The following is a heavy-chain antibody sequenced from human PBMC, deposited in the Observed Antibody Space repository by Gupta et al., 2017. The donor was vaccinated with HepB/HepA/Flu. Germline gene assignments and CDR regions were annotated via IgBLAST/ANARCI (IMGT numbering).Heavy chain of an antibody. Sequence: EVQLIESGGGLVQPGGSLRLSCAASGFTFSGYWMHWVRQTPGKGLVWVSDVSVDGKTAFYADSVKGRFTSARYNAKKVSLTMNSLRVEDTAVDEGGRVGEAGYWGQGALVTVSS. CDR3: GRVGEAGY. J-gene: IGHJ4*02. CDR1: GFTFSGYW. CDR2: VSVDGKTA. D-gene: IGHD4-17*01. V-gene: IGHV3-74*01.